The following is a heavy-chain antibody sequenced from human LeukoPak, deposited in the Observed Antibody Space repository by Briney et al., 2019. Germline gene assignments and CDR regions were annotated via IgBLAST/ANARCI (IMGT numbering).Heavy chain of an antibody. CDR2: ISASGGTI. CDR3: AKQHGNFDS. J-gene: IGHJ4*02. D-gene: IGHD1-26*01. Sequence: GGSLRLSCAASGFIFSSYAMSWVRQAPGKGLEWVSHISASGGTIYYADSVKGRFTISSDNSKNTLYLQMNSLRAEDTALYYCAKQHGNFDSWGQGTLVTVSS. V-gene: IGHV3-23*01. CDR1: GFIFSSYA.